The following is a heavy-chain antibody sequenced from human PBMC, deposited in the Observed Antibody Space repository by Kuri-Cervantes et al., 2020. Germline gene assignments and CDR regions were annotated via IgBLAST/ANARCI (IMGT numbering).Heavy chain of an antibody. CDR1: GFTFGDYA. D-gene: IGHD5-12*01. J-gene: IGHJ4*02. CDR2: IRSKAYGGTT. V-gene: IGHV3-49*04. Sequence: GESLKISCTASGFTFGDYAMSWVRQAPGKGLEWVGFIRSKAYGGTTEYAASVKGRFTISRDDSKSIAYLQMNSLKTEDTAVYYCTTETRGYSGYDWGYWGQGTLVTVSS. CDR3: TTETRGYSGYDWGY.